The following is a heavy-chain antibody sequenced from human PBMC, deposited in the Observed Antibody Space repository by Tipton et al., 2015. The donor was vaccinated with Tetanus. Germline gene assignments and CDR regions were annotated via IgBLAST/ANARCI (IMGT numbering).Heavy chain of an antibody. J-gene: IGHJ4*02. D-gene: IGHD3-3*01. CDR1: DGSISSRSFH. Sequence: LVKPSDTLSLTCTVADGSISSRSFHWGLIRQPPGKGLEWIGTIYYDGTTYYNPSLKSRVTMSVDTSTNQFSLKPTSVTAADTAVYYCARTSGYMYSDCWGQGTLVTVSS. CDR3: ARTSGYMYSDC. V-gene: IGHV4-39*01. CDR2: IYYDGTT.